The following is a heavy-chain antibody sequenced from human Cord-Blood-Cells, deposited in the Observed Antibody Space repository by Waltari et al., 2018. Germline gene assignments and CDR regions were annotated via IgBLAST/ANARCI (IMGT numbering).Heavy chain of an antibody. D-gene: IGHD1-1*01. CDR3: AREPVGKLAGYDY. CDR1: GGSISSGDYY. J-gene: IGHJ4*02. Sequence: QVQLQESGPGLVKPSQTLSLTCTVSGGSISSGDYYWSWIRQPPGKGLGGCGGFDYSGGTDTNPSLKSRVTISVDTSKNQFPLKLSSVTAADTAVYYCAREPVGKLAGYDYWGQGTLVTVSS. CDR2: FDYSGGT. V-gene: IGHV4-30-4*08.